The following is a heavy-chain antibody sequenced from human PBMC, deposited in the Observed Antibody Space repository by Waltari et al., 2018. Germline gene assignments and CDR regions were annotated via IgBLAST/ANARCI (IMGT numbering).Heavy chain of an antibody. CDR3: TGGFDI. J-gene: IGHJ3*02. CDR2: IKSKTDGGTT. Sequence: EVQLVESGGGLVKPGGSLRLSCAASGFTFSNAWMSWVRQAPGKGLKWVVRIKSKTDGGTTDYAAPVKGRFTISRDDSKNTLYLQMNSLKTEDTAVYYCTGGFDIWGQGTMVTVSS. CDR1: GFTFSNAW. V-gene: IGHV3-15*01.